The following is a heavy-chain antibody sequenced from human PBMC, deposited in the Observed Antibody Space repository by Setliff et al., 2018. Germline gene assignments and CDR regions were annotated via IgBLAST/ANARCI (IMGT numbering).Heavy chain of an antibody. CDR1: GGTFSSSA. D-gene: IGHD4-17*01. V-gene: IGHV1-69*13. CDR2: IIPFFGTA. J-gene: IGHJ3*02. CDR3: AKSMTTVTTGGNEAFDI. Sequence: SVKVSCKASGGTFSSSAISWVRQAPGQGLEWVGRIIPFFGTANSAQKFQGRVTITAGESATTAYMELSSLRAEDTAVYYCAKSMTTVTTGGNEAFDIWGQGSMVTVSS.